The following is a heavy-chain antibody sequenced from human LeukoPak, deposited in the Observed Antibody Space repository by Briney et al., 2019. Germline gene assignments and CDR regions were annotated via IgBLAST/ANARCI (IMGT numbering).Heavy chain of an antibody. J-gene: IGHJ4*02. V-gene: IGHV3-23*01. CDR3: AKRGVVIRVILVGFHKEAYYFDS. CDR1: GLTLSNYG. Sequence: GGSLRLSCAVSGLTLSNYGMSWVRQAPGKGLEWVAGISDSGGRTKYADSVKGRFTIPRDNSKNTLYLQMNSLRAEDTAVYFCAKRGVVIRVILVGFHKEAYYFDSWGQGALVTVSS. D-gene: IGHD3-22*01. CDR2: ISDSGGRT.